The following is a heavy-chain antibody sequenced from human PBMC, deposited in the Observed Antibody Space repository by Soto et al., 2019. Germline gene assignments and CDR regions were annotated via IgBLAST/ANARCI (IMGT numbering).Heavy chain of an antibody. J-gene: IGHJ6*03. CDR2: ISAYDGNT. CDR3: GSTNYNPSLKSRVTISVDTSKNQFSLKLSSVTAADTAVYYCARGLGYCSGGSCRNIDSYYYYYMGV. V-gene: IGHV1-18*01. D-gene: IGHD3-10*01. CDR1: GYTFTSYG. Sequence: GASVKVSCKASGYTFTSYGISWVRQAPGQGLEWMGWISAYDGNTNYAQKLQGRVTMTTDTSTSTAYMELRSLRSDDTAVYYSGSTNYNPSLKSRVTISVDTSKNQFSLKLSSVTAADTAVYYCARGLGYCSGGSCRNIDSYYYYYMGVWGKGTTVTVSS.